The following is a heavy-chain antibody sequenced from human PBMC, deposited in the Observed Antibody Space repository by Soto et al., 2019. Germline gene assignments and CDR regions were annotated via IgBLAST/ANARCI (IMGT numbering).Heavy chain of an antibody. J-gene: IGHJ3*02. Sequence: GGSLRLSCAASGFTFSSYDMHWVRQATGKGLEWVSAIGTAGDTYYPGSVKGRFTISRENAKNSLYLQMNSLRAGDTAVYYCARAPARGDAFDIWGQGTMVTVSS. CDR1: GFTFSSYD. CDR3: ARAPARGDAFDI. V-gene: IGHV3-13*01. CDR2: IGTAGDT. D-gene: IGHD3-10*01.